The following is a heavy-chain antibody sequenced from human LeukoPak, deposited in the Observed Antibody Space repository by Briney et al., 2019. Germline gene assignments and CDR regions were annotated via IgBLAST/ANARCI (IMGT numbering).Heavy chain of an antibody. CDR2: IRNDGSII. Sequence: GGSLRLSCAASGFTFSSFGMHWIRQAPGKGLEWVAFIRNDGSIIYNADSVKGRFTISRDNSKNTLFLQMNSLRADDTAVYYCAKDTPLCYFDYWGQGTLVTVSS. J-gene: IGHJ4*02. CDR1: GFTFSSFG. V-gene: IGHV3-30*02. D-gene: IGHD3-16*01. CDR3: AKDTPLCYFDY.